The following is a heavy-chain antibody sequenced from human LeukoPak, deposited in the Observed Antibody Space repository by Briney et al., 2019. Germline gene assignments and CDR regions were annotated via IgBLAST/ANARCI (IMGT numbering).Heavy chain of an antibody. D-gene: IGHD3-22*01. CDR1: GGSISSSSYY. J-gene: IGHJ4*02. V-gene: IGHV4-39*07. CDR3: ARVRRTYYYDSSGYYPYGGFDY. CDR2: INHSGST. Sequence: PSETLSLTCTVSGGSISSSSYYWGWIRQPPGKGLEWIGEINHSGSTNYNPSLKSRVTISVDTSKNQFSLKLSSVTAADTAVYYCARVRRTYYYDSSGYYPYGGFDYWGQGTLVTVSS.